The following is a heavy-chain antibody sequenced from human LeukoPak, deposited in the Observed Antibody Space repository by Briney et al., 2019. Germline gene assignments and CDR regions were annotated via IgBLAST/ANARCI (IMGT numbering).Heavy chain of an antibody. D-gene: IGHD5-18*01. V-gene: IGHV3-74*01. CDR3: ARGRYTYGHDY. Sequence: GGSLRLSCAASGFTFSSYWMHWVRQAPGKGLVWISRINTDGSNTRHEDTVKGRFTISRDNAKNTLYLQMNSLRAEDTAVYYCARGRYTYGHDYWGQGTLVTVSS. CDR2: INTDGSNT. J-gene: IGHJ4*02. CDR1: GFTFSSYW.